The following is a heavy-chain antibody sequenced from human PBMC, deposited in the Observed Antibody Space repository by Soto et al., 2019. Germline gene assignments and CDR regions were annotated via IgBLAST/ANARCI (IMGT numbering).Heavy chain of an antibody. CDR1: GGSISSGGYY. D-gene: IGHD5-12*01. Sequence: QVQLQESGPGLVKPSQTLSLTCTVSGGSISSGGYYWSWIRQPPGKVLEWIGYIYYSGSTYYNPSLKSRVTISVDTSKNQFALKLSSVTAADTAVYYCARVRGYSGYGLGYGMDVWGQGTTVTVSS. CDR3: ARVRGYSGYGLGYGMDV. J-gene: IGHJ6*02. CDR2: IYYSGST. V-gene: IGHV4-31*03.